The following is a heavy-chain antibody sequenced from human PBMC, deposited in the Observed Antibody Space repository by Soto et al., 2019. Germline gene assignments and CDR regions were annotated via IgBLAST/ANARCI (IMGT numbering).Heavy chain of an antibody. Sequence: EASVKVSCKASGYTFTSYGISWVRQAPGQGLEWMGWISAYNGNTNYAQKLQGRVTMTTDTSTSTAYMELRSLRSDDTAVYYCARDLGYYDSSGYSSDYWGQGTLVTVSS. CDR1: GYTFTSYG. CDR2: ISAYNGNT. D-gene: IGHD3-22*01. V-gene: IGHV1-18*01. CDR3: ARDLGYYDSSGYSSDY. J-gene: IGHJ4*02.